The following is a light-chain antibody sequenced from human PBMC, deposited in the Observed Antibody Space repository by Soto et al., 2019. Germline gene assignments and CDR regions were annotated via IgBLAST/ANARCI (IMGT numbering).Light chain of an antibody. CDR3: QQYYQWPSYT. V-gene: IGKV3-15*01. CDR1: QSVGSN. J-gene: IGKJ2*01. Sequence: EIVMTQSQLTLSASPGDRAIFSCRASQSVGSNIAWYQPKPGQSPRLLVYDASTRATAIPARFSGSGSGTEFTLTINTLQPEDFAVYYCQQYYQWPSYTFGQGTKVDI. CDR2: DAS.